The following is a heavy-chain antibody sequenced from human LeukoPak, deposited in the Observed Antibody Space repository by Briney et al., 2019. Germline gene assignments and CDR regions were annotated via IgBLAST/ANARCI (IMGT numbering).Heavy chain of an antibody. V-gene: IGHV4-39*07. CDR3: ARAYYYDSSGYYRGTYYFDY. D-gene: IGHD3-22*01. CDR2: IYYSGST. J-gene: IGHJ4*02. CDR1: GGSISTSSYY. Sequence: PSETLSLTCTVSGGSISTSSYYWGWIRQPPGKGLEWIGSIYYSGSTYYNPSLKSRVTISVDTSKNQFSLKLSSVTAADTAVYYCARAYYYDSSGYYRGTYYFDYWGQGTLVTVSS.